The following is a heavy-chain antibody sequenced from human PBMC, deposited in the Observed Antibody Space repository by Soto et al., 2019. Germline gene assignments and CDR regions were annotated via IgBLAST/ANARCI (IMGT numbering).Heavy chain of an antibody. V-gene: IGHV2-5*02. CDR2: IYWDDDK. D-gene: IGHD5-18*01. CDR3: AHSLDQPRGYGPPAVDY. Sequence: QITLKESGPTLVKPTQTLTLTCTFSGFSLSTSGVGVGWIRQPPGKALEWLALIYWDDDKRYSPSLKSRLTITKDTSKNQVVLTMTNMDPVDTATYYCAHSLDQPRGYGPPAVDYWGQGTLVTVSS. J-gene: IGHJ4*02. CDR1: GFSLSTSGVG.